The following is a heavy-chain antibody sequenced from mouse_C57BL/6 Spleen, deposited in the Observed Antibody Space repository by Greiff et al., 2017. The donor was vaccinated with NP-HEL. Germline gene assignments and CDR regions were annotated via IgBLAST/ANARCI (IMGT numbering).Heavy chain of an antibody. J-gene: IGHJ1*03. CDR1: GYTFTSYW. CDR3: ARCDYYGSSYDFDV. Sequence: VQLQQPGAELVRPGSSVKLSCKASGYTFTSYWMHWVKQRPIQGLEWIGNIDPSDSETHYNQKFKDKATLTVDKSSSTAYMQLSSLTSEDSAVYYCARCDYYGSSYDFDVWGTGTTVTVSS. CDR2: IDPSDSET. V-gene: IGHV1-52*01. D-gene: IGHD1-1*01.